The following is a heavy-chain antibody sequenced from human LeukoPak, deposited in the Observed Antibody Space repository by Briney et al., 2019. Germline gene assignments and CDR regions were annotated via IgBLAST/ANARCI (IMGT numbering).Heavy chain of an antibody. D-gene: IGHD3-3*01. Sequence: PSETLSLTCAVSGGSISSGGYSWSWIRQPPGKGLGWIGYIYHSGSTYYNPSLKSRVTISVDRSKNQFSLKLSSVTAADTAVYYFARAVRRITIFGVVTDAFDIWGQGTMVTVSS. CDR1: GGSISSGGYS. CDR2: IYHSGST. CDR3: ARAVRRITIFGVVTDAFDI. J-gene: IGHJ3*02. V-gene: IGHV4-30-2*01.